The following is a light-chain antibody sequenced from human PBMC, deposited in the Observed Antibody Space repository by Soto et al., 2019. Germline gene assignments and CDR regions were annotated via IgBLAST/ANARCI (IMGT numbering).Light chain of an antibody. CDR1: QSVSSSY. CDR2: GAS. J-gene: IGKJ1*01. V-gene: IGKV3-20*01. Sequence: EIVLTQSPGTLSLSPGERATLSCRASQSVSSSYLAWYQQKPGQAPRHLIYGASSRATGIPDIFSGSGSGTDFSLTISRLEPEDFAVYYCQQYCSSPQWTFGQGTKVEIK. CDR3: QQYCSSPQWT.